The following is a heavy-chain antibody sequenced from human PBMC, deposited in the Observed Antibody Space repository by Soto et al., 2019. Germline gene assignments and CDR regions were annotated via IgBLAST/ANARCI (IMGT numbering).Heavy chain of an antibody. CDR1: GGSVRSSY. CDR3: ARATYYYDSSGYYGYYFDY. V-gene: IGHV4-59*02. D-gene: IGHD3-22*01. J-gene: IGHJ4*02. Sequence: SEPLSLTCTVSGGSVRSSYWSWIRQPPGKAPEWIGYIYYSGSTNYNSSLKSRVTISVDTSKNQLSLKLSSVTAADTAVYYCARATYYYDSSGYYGYYFDYWGQGTLVTVSS. CDR2: IYYSGST.